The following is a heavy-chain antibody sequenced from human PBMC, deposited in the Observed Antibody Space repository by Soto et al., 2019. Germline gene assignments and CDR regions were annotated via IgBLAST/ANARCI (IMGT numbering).Heavy chain of an antibody. Sequence: GGSLRLSCAASGFTFSSYDMHWVRQATGKGLEWVSAIGTAGDTYYPGSVKGRFTISRENAKNSLYLQMNSLRAGDMAVYYCARGPYYDFWSGYYTDYYYYYYMDVWGKGTTVTVSS. CDR1: GFTFSSYD. CDR2: IGTAGDT. V-gene: IGHV3-13*01. J-gene: IGHJ6*03. CDR3: ARGPYYDFWSGYYTDYYYYYYMDV. D-gene: IGHD3-3*01.